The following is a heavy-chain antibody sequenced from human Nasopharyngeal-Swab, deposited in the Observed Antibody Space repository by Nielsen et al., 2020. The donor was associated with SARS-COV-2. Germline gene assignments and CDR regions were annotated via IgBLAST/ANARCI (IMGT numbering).Heavy chain of an antibody. J-gene: IGHJ4*02. D-gene: IGHD2-15*01. V-gene: IGHV1-2*02. CDR2: INPNSGGT. CDR3: ARDLGYIRYCSGGSCYQDY. CDR1: GYTFTGYH. Sequence: ASVKVSCKASGYTFTGYHMHWVRQAPGQGLEWMGGINPNSGGTKYAQKFQGRVTMTRDTSISTAYMELSRLRSDDTAVYYCARDLGYIRYCSGGSCYQDYWGQGTLVTVSS.